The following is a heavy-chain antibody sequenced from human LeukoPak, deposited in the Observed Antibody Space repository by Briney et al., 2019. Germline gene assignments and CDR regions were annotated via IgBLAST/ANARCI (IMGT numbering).Heavy chain of an antibody. Sequence: GGFLRLSCAASGFTFSSYAMHWVRQAPGKGLEWVAVISYDGSNKYYADSVKGRFTISRDNSKNTLYLQMNSLRAEDTAVYYCAREIREYSSSSPDYWGQGTLVTVSS. D-gene: IGHD6-6*01. CDR1: GFTFSSYA. J-gene: IGHJ4*02. CDR3: AREIREYSSSSPDY. CDR2: ISYDGSNK. V-gene: IGHV3-30-3*01.